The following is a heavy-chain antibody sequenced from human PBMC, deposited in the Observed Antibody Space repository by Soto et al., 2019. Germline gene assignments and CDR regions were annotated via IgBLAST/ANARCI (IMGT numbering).Heavy chain of an antibody. Sequence: QVQLQESGPGLVKPSGTLSLTCAVSGGSISSSNWWSWVRQPPGKGLEWIGEIYHSGSTNYNPSLKSRVTISVDKSKNQFSLKLSSVTAADTAVYYCARRMPGAYYYDSSGYCFDYWGQGTLVTVSS. CDR1: GGSISSSNW. V-gene: IGHV4-4*02. CDR2: IYHSGST. D-gene: IGHD3-22*01. J-gene: IGHJ4*02. CDR3: ARRMPGAYYYDSSGYCFDY.